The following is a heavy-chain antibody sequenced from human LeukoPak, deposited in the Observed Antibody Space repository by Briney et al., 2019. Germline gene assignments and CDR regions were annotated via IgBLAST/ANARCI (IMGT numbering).Heavy chain of an antibody. J-gene: IGHJ5*02. CDR2: IYYSGST. CDR3: ARSGTYGDYWFDP. Sequence: PSETLSLTCTVSGGSISSYYWSWIRQPPGKGLEWIGYIYYSGSTNYNPSLKSRVTISVDTSKNQFSLKLSSVTAADTAVYYCARSGTYGDYWFDPWGQGTLVTVSS. V-gene: IGHV4-59*01. CDR1: GGSISSYY. D-gene: IGHD4-17*01.